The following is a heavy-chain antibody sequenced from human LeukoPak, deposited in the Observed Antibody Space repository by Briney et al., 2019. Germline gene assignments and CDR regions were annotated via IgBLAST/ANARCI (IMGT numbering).Heavy chain of an antibody. V-gene: IGHV4-39*01. Sequence: NASETLSLTCTVSGGSISSSSYYWGWIRQPPGKGLEWIGSIYYSGSTYYNPSLKSRVTISVDTSKNQFSLKLSSVTAADTAVYYCEAGSYYTDNDYWGQGTLVTVSS. D-gene: IGHD3-10*01. CDR3: EAGSYYTDNDY. CDR2: IYYSGST. CDR1: GGSISSSSYY. J-gene: IGHJ4*02.